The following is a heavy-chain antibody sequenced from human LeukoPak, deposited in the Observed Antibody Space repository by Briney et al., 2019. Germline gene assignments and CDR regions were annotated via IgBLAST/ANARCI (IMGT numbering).Heavy chain of an antibody. V-gene: IGHV1-69*04. J-gene: IGHJ3*02. D-gene: IGHD4-23*01. CDR2: IIPILGIA. Sequence: SVKVSCKASGGTFSSYAISWVRQAPRQGLEWMGRIIPILGIANYAQKFQGRVTITADKSTSTAYMELSSLRSEDTAVYYCARVSAHFIYGGNSEDDAFDIWGQGTMVTVSS. CDR3: ARVSAHFIYGGNSEDDAFDI. CDR1: GGTFSSYA.